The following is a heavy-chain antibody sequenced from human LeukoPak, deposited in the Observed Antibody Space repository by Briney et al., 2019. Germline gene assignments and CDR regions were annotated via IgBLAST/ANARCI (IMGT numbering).Heavy chain of an antibody. CDR1: GGTFRSFA. D-gene: IGHD6-13*01. J-gene: IGHJ6*02. CDR3: ATLARYSSSWYYYYGMDV. Sequence: GASVKVSCKASGGTFRSFAVSWVRQAPGQGLEWMGSIVPIFGITKYAQKFQGRVAITTDESASTAYMDLSSLRSEDTAVYYCATLARYSSSWYYYYGMDVWGQGTTVTVSS. V-gene: IGHV1-69*05. CDR2: IVPIFGIT.